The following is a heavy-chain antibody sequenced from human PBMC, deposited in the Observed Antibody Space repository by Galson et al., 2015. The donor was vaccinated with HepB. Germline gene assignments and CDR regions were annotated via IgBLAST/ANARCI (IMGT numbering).Heavy chain of an antibody. V-gene: IGHV1-69*13. D-gene: IGHD3-10*01. Sequence: SVKVSCKASGYTFTSYYMHWVRQAPGQGLEWTGGIIPIFGTANYAQKFQGRVTITADESTSTAYMELSSLRSEDTAVYYCARGNGNGDPTYYYGSGSYYNKYYFDYWGQGTLVTVSS. J-gene: IGHJ4*02. CDR2: IIPIFGTA. CDR1: GYTFTSYY. CDR3: ARGNGNGDPTYYYGSGSYYNKYYFDY.